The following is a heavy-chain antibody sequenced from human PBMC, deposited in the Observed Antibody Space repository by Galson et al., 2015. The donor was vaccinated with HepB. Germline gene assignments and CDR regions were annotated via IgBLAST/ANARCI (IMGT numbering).Heavy chain of an antibody. CDR3: ARDRPRDGYTLAYHYYDIMDV. CDR2: VSYDGGQI. D-gene: IGHD5-24*01. CDR1: GFTFSNFG. Sequence: SLRLSCAASGFTFSNFGIHWVRQAPGKGLEWVAVVSYDGGQIFYADSVKGRFSISRDNSKNTLFLRMNNLRPEDTAVYYCARDRPRDGYTLAYHYYDIMDVWGQGTTVTVSS. V-gene: IGHV3-30*14. J-gene: IGHJ6*02.